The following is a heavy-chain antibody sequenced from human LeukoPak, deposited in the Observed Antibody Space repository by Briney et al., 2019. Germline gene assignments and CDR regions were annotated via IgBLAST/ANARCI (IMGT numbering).Heavy chain of an antibody. V-gene: IGHV3-30*01. CDR3: ARDSLSRDGYNLDY. J-gene: IGHJ4*02. D-gene: IGHD5-24*01. CDR1: GFTFSSYA. CDR2: ISYDGSNK. Sequence: GGSLRLSCAASGFTFSSYAMHWVRQAPGKGLEWVVVISYDGSNKYYADSVKGRFTISRDNSKNTLYLQMNSLRAEDTAVYYCARDSLSRDGYNLDYWGQGTLVTVSS.